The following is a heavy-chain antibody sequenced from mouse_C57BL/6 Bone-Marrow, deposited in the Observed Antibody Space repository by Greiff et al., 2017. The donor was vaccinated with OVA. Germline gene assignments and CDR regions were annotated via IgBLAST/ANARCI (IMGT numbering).Heavy chain of an antibody. D-gene: IGHD1-1*01. CDR1: GFTFSDYG. J-gene: IGHJ1*03. CDR3: ARQASSYGYFDV. Sequence: EVQLVESGGGLVQPGGSLKLSCAASGFTFSDYGMAWVRQAPRKGPEWVAFISNLAYSIYYADTVTGRFTISRENAKNTLYLEMSSLRSEDTAMYYCARQASSYGYFDVWGTGTTVTVSS. CDR2: ISNLAYSI. V-gene: IGHV5-15*01.